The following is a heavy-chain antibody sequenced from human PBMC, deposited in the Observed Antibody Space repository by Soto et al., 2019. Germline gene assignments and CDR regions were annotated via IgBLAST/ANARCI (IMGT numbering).Heavy chain of an antibody. Sequence: QITLKESGPTLVKPTQTLTLTCTFSGFSLSTTAEGVGWIRQPPGKPLEWFALIYWVDVERFSPSLRERLTITKDASKSPVVLTMTNVDHVDTATYSCAVGSCSSADSYPNPYLDYWGQGILVTVSS. CDR3: AVGSCSSADSYPNPYLDY. CDR1: GFSLSTTAEG. D-gene: IGHD2-2*01. J-gene: IGHJ4*02. V-gene: IGHV2-5*02. CDR2: IYWVDVE.